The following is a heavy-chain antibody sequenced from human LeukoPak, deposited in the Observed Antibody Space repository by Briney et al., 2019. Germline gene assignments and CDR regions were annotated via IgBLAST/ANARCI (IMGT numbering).Heavy chain of an antibody. D-gene: IGHD6-19*01. CDR1: GGSISSYY. J-gene: IGHJ5*02. CDR2: IYYSGST. Sequence: SETLSLTCTVSGGSISSYYWSWIRQPPGKGLEWIGYIYYSGSTNYNPSLKSRVTISVDTSKNQFSLKLSSVTAADTAVYYCARELYSSGWYDGGYWFDPWGQGTLVTVSS. V-gene: IGHV4-59*01. CDR3: ARELYSSGWYDGGYWFDP.